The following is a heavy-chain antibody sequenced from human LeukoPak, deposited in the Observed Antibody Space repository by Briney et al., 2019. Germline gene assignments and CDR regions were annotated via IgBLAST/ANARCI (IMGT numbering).Heavy chain of an antibody. CDR2: INPNSGGT. D-gene: IGHD3-10*01. J-gene: IGHJ4*02. V-gene: IGHV1-2*02. CDR3: ARDIGPMVRGVIKDY. Sequence: ASVKVSCKASGYTFTGYYMHWVRQAPGQGLEWMGWINPNSGGTNYAQKFQGRVTMTRDTSISTAYMELSRLGSDDTAVYYCARDIGPMVRGVIKDYWGQGTLVTVSS. CDR1: GYTFTGYY.